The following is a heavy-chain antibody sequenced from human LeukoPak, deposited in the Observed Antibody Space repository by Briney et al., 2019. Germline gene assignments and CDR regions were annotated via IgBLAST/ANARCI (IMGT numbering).Heavy chain of an antibody. D-gene: IGHD6-13*01. CDR2: ISSSSSYI. CDR3: AKVIAGYWYFDL. CDR1: GFTFSSYS. Sequence: GGSLRLSCAASGFTFSSYSMNWVRQAPGKGLEWVSSISSSSSYIYYADSVKGRFTISRDNAKNSLYLQMNSLRDEDTAVYYCAKVIAGYWYFDLWGRGTLVTVSS. V-gene: IGHV3-21*01. J-gene: IGHJ2*01.